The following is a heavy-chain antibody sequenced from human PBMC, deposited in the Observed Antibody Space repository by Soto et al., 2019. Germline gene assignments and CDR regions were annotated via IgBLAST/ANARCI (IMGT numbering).Heavy chain of an antibody. CDR1: GGSISSSNW. CDR3: ASLGVAAAGRLDY. CDR2: IYHSGST. V-gene: IGHV4-4*02. D-gene: IGHD6-13*01. Sequence: TLSLTCAVSGGSISSSNWWSWVRQPPGKGLEWIGEIYHSGSTNYNPSLKSRVTISVDKSKNQFSLKLGSVTAADTAVYYCASLGVAAAGRLDYWGQGTLVTVSS. J-gene: IGHJ4*02.